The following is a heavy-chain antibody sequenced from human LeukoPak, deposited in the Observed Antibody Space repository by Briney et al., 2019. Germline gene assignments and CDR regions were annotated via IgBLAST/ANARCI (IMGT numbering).Heavy chain of an antibody. CDR3: ARVRRYYVWGSYRYTDDAFDI. D-gene: IGHD3-16*02. CDR1: GYTFTSYD. Sequence: GASVKVSCKASGYTFTSYDINWVRQATGQGLEWMGWMNPNSGNTGYAQKFQGRVTMTRDTSISTAYMELSRLRSDDTAVYYCARVRRYYVWGSYRYTDDAFDIWGQGTMVTVSS. V-gene: IGHV1-8*01. CDR2: MNPNSGNT. J-gene: IGHJ3*02.